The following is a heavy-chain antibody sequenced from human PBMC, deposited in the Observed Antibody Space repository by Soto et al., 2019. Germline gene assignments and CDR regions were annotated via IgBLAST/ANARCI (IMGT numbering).Heavy chain of an antibody. CDR1: GYTFTSYA. V-gene: IGHV1-3*01. CDR2: INAGNGNT. J-gene: IGHJ4*02. CDR3: ARGGSLWFGELRIDY. Sequence: QVQLVQAGAEVKKPGASVKVSCKASGYTFTSYAMHWVRQAPGQRLEWMGWINAGNGNTKYSQKYQGRVTSTRDTSASTDYMELSSLRSEDTAVYYFARGGSLWFGELRIDYGGQGTLVTASP. D-gene: IGHD3-10*01.